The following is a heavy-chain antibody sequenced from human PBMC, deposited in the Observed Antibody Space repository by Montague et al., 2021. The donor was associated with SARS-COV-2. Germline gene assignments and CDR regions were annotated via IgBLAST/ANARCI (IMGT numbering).Heavy chain of an antibody. CDR2: ITGIGRTT. CDR3: AKHRTGTTPFDY. V-gene: IGHV3-23*01. Sequence: LRLSFAASGFTFSSYAISWVRQAPGKWLEWVSEITGIGRTTYYADSVKGRFTISRDNYKYTLFLQMHSLRAEDTAIYYCAKHRTGTTPFDYWGQGTLVTVSS. CDR1: GFTFSSYA. J-gene: IGHJ4*02. D-gene: IGHD1-7*01.